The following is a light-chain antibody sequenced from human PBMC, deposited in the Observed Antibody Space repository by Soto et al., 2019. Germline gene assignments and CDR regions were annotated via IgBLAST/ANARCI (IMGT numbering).Light chain of an antibody. J-gene: IGLJ3*02. CDR3: AAWDHSLNGREV. CDR1: SSNIGSNT. CDR2: SND. Sequence: QSVLTQPPSASGTPGQRVTISCSGNSSNIGSNTVNWYQQLPGTAPKLLIYSNDQRPSGVPDRVSGSKSGASASLTISGLQSEDEADYYCAAWDHSLNGREVFGGGTKLTVL. V-gene: IGLV1-44*01.